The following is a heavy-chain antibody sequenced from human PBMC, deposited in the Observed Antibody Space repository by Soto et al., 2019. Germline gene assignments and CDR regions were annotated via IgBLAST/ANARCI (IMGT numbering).Heavy chain of an antibody. J-gene: IGHJ3*02. V-gene: IGHV1-69*13. CDR1: GGTFSSYA. Sequence: SVKVSCKASGGTFSSYAISWVRQAPGQGLGWMGGIIPIFGTANYAQKFQGRVTITADESTSTAYMELSSLRSEDTAVYYCARDASELRYFDWLSGYAFDIWGQGTMVTVSS. D-gene: IGHD3-9*01. CDR3: ARDASELRYFDWLSGYAFDI. CDR2: IIPIFGTA.